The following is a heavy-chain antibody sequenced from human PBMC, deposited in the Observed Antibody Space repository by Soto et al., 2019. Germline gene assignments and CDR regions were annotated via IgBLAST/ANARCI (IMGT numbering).Heavy chain of an antibody. CDR3: ARVGRSSSWYVPFDY. Sequence: SVEVSCKASGGTFRSYAISWARQAPGQGLEWMGGIIPIFGTANYAQKFQGRVTITADESTSTAYMELSSLRSEDTAVYYCARVGRSSSWYVPFDYWGQGTLVTVSS. D-gene: IGHD6-13*01. J-gene: IGHJ4*02. CDR1: GGTFRSYA. V-gene: IGHV1-69*13. CDR2: IIPIFGTA.